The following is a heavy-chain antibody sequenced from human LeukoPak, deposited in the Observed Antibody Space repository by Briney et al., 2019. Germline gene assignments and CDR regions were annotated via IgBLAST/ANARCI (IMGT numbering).Heavy chain of an antibody. Sequence: SETLSLTCTVSGGSISSSGYYWGWIRRPPGKGLEWIGSIYYSGSTFYNPSLKSRVTISVDTSKKQFSLNLSSVTAADTAVYFCASVPVQLERPGSAYDIWGQGTMVIVSS. CDR2: IYYSGST. CDR3: ASVPVQLERPGSAYDI. CDR1: GGSISSSGYY. J-gene: IGHJ3*02. D-gene: IGHD1-1*01. V-gene: IGHV4-39*01.